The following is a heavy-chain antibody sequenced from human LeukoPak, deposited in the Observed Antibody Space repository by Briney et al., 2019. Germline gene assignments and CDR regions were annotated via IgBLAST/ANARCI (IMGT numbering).Heavy chain of an antibody. CDR3: ARVDDFWSGYSFFMDV. D-gene: IGHD3-3*01. CDR2: ISAYNGNT. CDR1: GYTFTSYG. V-gene: IGHV1-18*01. Sequence: ASVKVSCKASGYTFTSYGISWVRQAPGQGLEWMGWISAYNGNTNYAQRLQGRVTMTTDTSTSTAYMELRSLRSDDTAVYYCARVDDFWSGYSFFMDVWGKGTTVTVSS. J-gene: IGHJ6*04.